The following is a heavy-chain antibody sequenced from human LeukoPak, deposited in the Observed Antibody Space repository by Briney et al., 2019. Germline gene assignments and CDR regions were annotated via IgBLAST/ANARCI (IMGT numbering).Heavy chain of an antibody. CDR1: GGSISSYY. CDR3: ARAIVGRYYFDY. D-gene: IGHD1-26*01. CDR2: IYYSGST. J-gene: IGHJ4*02. Sequence: SETLSLTCTVSGGSISSYYWSWIRQPPGKGLEWIGYIYYSGSTNYNPSLKSRVTISVDTSKNQFSLKLSSVTAADTAVYYCARAIVGRYYFDYWGQGTLVTVSS. V-gene: IGHV4-59*01.